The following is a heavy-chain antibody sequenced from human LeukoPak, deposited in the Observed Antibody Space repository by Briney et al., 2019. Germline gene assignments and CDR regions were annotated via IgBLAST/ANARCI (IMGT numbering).Heavy chain of an antibody. J-gene: IGHJ6*02. D-gene: IGHD1-26*01. CDR2: ISYDGSNK. Sequence: GRSLRLSCAASGFTFSSYGMHWVRQAPGKGLEWVAVISYDGSNKYYADSVKGRFTISRDNSKNTLYLQMNSLRAEDTAVYYCARSIVGATRRNYYYGMDVRGQGTTVTVSS. V-gene: IGHV3-30*03. CDR3: ARSIVGATRRNYYYGMDV. CDR1: GFTFSSYG.